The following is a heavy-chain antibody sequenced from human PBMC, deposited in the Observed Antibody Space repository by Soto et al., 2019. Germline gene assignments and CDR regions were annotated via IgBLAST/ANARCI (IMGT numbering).Heavy chain of an antibody. V-gene: IGHV3-11*01. D-gene: IGHD3-10*01. J-gene: IGHJ6*02. CDR2: ISGTAGTI. CDR1: GITFSDHY. CDR3: ARAPYYGSGTYYYYALDV. Sequence: LRLSCEASGITFSDHYMTWIRQAPGKGLEWISYISGTAGTIYYADSVKGRFTISRDNAKNSLFLQLTSLTAEDTAVYYCARAPYYGSGTYYYYALDVWGQGTTVTVS.